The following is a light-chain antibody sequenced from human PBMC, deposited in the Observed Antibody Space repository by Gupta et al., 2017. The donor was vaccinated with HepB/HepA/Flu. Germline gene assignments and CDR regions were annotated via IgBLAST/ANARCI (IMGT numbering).Light chain of an antibody. V-gene: IGLV2-11*01. Sequence: QSALTQPRSVSGSPGQSVTISCTGSSSDVGGYNYVSWYQQHPVKAPKLMIYDVTKRPSGVPDRFSGSKSGNTASLTISGLQVEDEADYYCCAYAGSYTWVFGGGTKLTV. CDR3: CAYAGSYTWV. J-gene: IGLJ3*02. CDR1: SSDVGGYNY. CDR2: DVT.